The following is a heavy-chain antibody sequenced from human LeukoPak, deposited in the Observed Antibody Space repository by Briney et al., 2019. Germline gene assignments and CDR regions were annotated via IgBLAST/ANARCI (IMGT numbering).Heavy chain of an antibody. D-gene: IGHD1-26*01. Sequence: ASVKVSCKASGYTFTSYDINWVRQATGQGLEWMGWMNPNSGNTGYAQKFQGRVTMTRNTSISTAYMELSSLRSEDPAVYYCARDGWESFYYYYGMDVWGKGTTVTVSS. CDR3: ARDGWESFYYYYGMDV. CDR1: GYTFTSYD. CDR2: MNPNSGNT. V-gene: IGHV1-8*01. J-gene: IGHJ6*04.